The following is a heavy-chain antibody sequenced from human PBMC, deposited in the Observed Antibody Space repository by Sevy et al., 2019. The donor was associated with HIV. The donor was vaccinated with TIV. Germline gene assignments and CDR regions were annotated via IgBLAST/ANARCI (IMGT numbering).Heavy chain of an antibody. J-gene: IGHJ4*02. V-gene: IGHV1-18*01. CDR3: ARDRCTSAVCYIRPLDY. CDR2: ISAYNGNT. Sequence: APVKLSCKASGYTFTSYGISWVRQAPGQGLEWMGWISAYNGNTNYSQKLQGRVTMTTDTSTSTAYMELRSLRSDDTALYYCARDRCTSAVCYIRPLDYWGQGTLVTVSS. CDR1: GYTFTSYG. D-gene: IGHD2-8*01.